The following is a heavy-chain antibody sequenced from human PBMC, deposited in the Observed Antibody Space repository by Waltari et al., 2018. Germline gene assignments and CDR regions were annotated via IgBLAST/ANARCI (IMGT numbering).Heavy chain of an antibody. V-gene: IGHV3-30*02. Sequence: QVQLVESGGGVVQPGGSLRLSCAASGFTFSSYGMHWVRQAPGKGLEWVEFIRYDGSNKYYADSVKGRFTISRDNSKNTLYLQMNSLRAEDTAVYYCARVMQQLAIDWGQGTLVTVSS. J-gene: IGHJ4*02. CDR3: ARVMQQLAID. CDR1: GFTFSSYG. CDR2: IRYDGSNK. D-gene: IGHD6-13*01.